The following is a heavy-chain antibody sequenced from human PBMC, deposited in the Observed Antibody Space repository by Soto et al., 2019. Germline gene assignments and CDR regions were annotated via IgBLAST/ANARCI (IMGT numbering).Heavy chain of an antibody. V-gene: IGHV3-73*01. D-gene: IGHD4-4*01. CDR1: GFTFSGSA. J-gene: IGHJ4*02. CDR2: IRSKANSYAT. Sequence: GGSLGLPCAASGFTFSGSAMHWVRQAFGKGLEWVGRIRSKANSYATAYAASVKGRFTISRDDSKNTAYLQMNSLKTEDTAVYYCTILSSMTTVTKGSAYWGRGTLVTVSS. CDR3: TILSSMTTVTKGSAY.